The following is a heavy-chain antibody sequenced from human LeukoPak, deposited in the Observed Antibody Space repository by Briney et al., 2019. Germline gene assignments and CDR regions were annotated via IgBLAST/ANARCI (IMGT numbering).Heavy chain of an antibody. J-gene: IGHJ4*02. Sequence: PGGSLRLSCAASGFTFSSYGMHWVRQAPGKGLEWVAVIIYDGSNKYYADSVKGRFTISRDNSKNTLYLQMNSLRAEDTAVYYCAREPTAVSPPGWGQGTLVTVSS. V-gene: IGHV3-30*03. CDR2: IIYDGSNK. CDR3: AREPTAVSPPG. D-gene: IGHD4-11*01. CDR1: GFTFSSYG.